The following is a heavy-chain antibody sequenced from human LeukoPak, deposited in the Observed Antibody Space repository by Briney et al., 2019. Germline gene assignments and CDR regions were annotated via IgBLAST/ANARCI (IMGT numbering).Heavy chain of an antibody. CDR3: ARVIPYDYIWGSYRSSGDY. Sequence: GGSLRLSCAASGFTFSSYSMNWVRQAPGKGLEWVSYISSSSSTIYYADSVKGRFTISRDNAKNSLYLQMNSLRDEDTAVYYCARVIPYDYIWGSYRSSGDYWGQGALVTVSS. D-gene: IGHD3-16*02. V-gene: IGHV3-48*02. CDR2: ISSSSSTI. J-gene: IGHJ4*02. CDR1: GFTFSSYS.